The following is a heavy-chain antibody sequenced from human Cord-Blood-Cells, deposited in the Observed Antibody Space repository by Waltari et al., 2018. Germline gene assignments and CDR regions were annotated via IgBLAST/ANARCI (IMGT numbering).Heavy chain of an antibody. CDR3: ATVNSYGRKYHYWYFDL. CDR1: GYTLTELS. CDR2: FDPEDGET. Sequence: QVQLVQSGAEVKKPGASVKVSCTVSGYTLTELSMHWVRQAPGKGLEWMGGFDPEDGETIYAQKFQGRVTMTEDTSTDTAYMELSSLRSEDTAVYYCATVNSYGRKYHYWYFDLWGRGTLVTVSS. J-gene: IGHJ2*01. V-gene: IGHV1-24*01. D-gene: IGHD5-18*01.